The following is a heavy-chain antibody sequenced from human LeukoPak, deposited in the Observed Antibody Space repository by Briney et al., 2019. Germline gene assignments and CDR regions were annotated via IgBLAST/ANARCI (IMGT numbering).Heavy chain of an antibody. CDR2: IHYSGNT. CDR1: GGSISGYY. J-gene: IGHJ3*02. Sequence: SETLSLTCTVSGGSISGYYWSWIRQPPGKELEWIGYIHYSGNTNYNPSLKSRVTISVDTSKNQFSLKLSSVTAVDTAVYYCARKGSGWYAFDIWGQGTMVTVSS. V-gene: IGHV4-59*12. CDR3: ARKGSGWYAFDI. D-gene: IGHD6-19*01.